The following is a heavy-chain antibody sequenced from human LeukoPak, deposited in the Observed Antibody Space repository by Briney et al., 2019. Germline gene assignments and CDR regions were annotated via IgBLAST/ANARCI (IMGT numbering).Heavy chain of an antibody. Sequence: GGSLRLSCAASGFTSSSYSMNWVRQAPGKGLEWVAVISYDGSNKYYADSVKGRFTISRDNSKNTLYLQMNSLRAEDTAVYYCARGLAYYYDSSGLDYWGQGTLVTVSS. CDR2: ISYDGSNK. D-gene: IGHD3-22*01. CDR3: ARGLAYYYDSSGLDY. CDR1: GFTSSSYS. V-gene: IGHV3-30*03. J-gene: IGHJ4*02.